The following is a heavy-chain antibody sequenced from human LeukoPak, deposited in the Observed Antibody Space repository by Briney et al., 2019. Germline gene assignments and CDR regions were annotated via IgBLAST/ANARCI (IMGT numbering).Heavy chain of an antibody. CDR1: GFIFSSYE. J-gene: IGHJ4*02. V-gene: IGHV3-48*03. CDR2: ITTSGSTV. CDR3: ARGDYGDPTHYFDY. D-gene: IGHD4-17*01. Sequence: PGRSLRLSCAASGFIFSSYEMNWVRQAPGKGLEWVSYITTSGSTVHYADSVKGRFTISRDNAKNSLYLQMNSLRVEDTAVYYCARGDYGDPTHYFDYWGQGTLVTVSS.